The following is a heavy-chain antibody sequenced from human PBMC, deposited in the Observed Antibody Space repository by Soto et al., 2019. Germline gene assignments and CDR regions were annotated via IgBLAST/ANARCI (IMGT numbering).Heavy chain of an antibody. Sequence: EVQLLESGGGLVQPGGSLRLSCAASGFTFSSYAMSWVRQAPGKGLEWVSAISGSGGSTYYADSVKGRITISRDNSKNTLYLQMNSLRGEDTAVYYCAKGLYDFWSGYYLDYWGQGTLVTVSS. J-gene: IGHJ4*02. V-gene: IGHV3-23*01. CDR2: ISGSGGST. CDR3: AKGLYDFWSGYYLDY. CDR1: GFTFSSYA. D-gene: IGHD3-3*01.